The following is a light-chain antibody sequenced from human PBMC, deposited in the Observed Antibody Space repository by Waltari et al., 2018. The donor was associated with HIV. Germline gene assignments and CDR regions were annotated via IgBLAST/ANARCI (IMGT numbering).Light chain of an antibody. Sequence: EIVITQSPATMSVSPGQSATLSCRASQSLRHSLAWYQHKPGQSPKLLIYDASTRATGSPAMFSGSGSGTDYTLSISGLQAEDFAVYYCQQYYDWPPYSFGQGSTLEIK. CDR2: DAS. CDR3: QQYYDWPPYS. V-gene: IGKV3-15*01. CDR1: QSLRHS. J-gene: IGKJ2*01.